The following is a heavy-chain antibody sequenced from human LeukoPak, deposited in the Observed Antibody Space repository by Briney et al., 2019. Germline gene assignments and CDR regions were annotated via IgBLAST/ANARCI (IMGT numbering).Heavy chain of an antibody. CDR2: IIPIFGTA. D-gene: IGHD4-17*01. CDR1: GGTFSSYA. CDR3: ARAMDYGDRLYNWFDP. J-gene: IGHJ5*02. V-gene: IGHV1-69*01. Sequence: GSSVKVSCKASGGTFSSYAISWVRQAPGQGLEWMGGIIPIFGTANYAQKFQGRVTITADESTSTAYMELSSLRSEDTAVYYRARAMDYGDRLYNWFDPWGQGTLVTVSS.